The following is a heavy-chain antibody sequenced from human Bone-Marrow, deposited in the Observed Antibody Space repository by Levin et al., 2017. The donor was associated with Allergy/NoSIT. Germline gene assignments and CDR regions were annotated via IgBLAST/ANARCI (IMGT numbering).Heavy chain of an antibody. Sequence: SSETLSLTCTVSGASLSSGVYYWSWIRQPPGKGLEWIGYVYYTGNTDSNPSLQSRLTISVDTSKNQFSLNLRSVTAADTAIYYCARASLTVGYLFDWSQGTLVTVSS. D-gene: IGHD6-25*01. CDR1: GASLSSGVYY. CDR2: VYYTGNT. J-gene: IGHJ4*02. V-gene: IGHV4-61*08. CDR3: ARASLTVGYLFD.